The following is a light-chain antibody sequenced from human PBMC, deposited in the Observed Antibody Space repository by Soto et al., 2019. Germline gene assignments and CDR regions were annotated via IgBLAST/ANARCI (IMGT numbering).Light chain of an antibody. CDR2: KAS. Sequence: DIRMTQSPSTLSASVGDRVTITCRASQSVDTCLAWYQQKPGKAPHLLIYKASSLETGVPSRFSGSGSVTELTLTISSLQPDDFATYYCQQFYRYPWTFGQGTKVEIK. CDR3: QQFYRYPWT. V-gene: IGKV1-5*03. J-gene: IGKJ1*01. CDR1: QSVDTC.